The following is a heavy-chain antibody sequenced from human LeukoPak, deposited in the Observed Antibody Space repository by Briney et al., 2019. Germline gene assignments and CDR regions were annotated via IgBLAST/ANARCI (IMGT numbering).Heavy chain of an antibody. Sequence: GGSLRLSCAASGFTFSSYAMSWVRQAPGKGPEWVSAISGSGDSGVYADSVKGRFTISRDNSKNTLYLQMDSLRAEDTAVYYCAKDKGGASSWYVFDYWGQGSLVTVSS. CDR2: ISGSGDSG. V-gene: IGHV3-23*01. CDR1: GFTFSSYA. D-gene: IGHD6-13*01. J-gene: IGHJ4*02. CDR3: AKDKGGASSWYVFDY.